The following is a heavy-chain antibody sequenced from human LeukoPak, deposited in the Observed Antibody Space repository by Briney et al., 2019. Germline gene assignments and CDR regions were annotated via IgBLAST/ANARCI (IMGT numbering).Heavy chain of an antibody. V-gene: IGHV3-74*01. CDR2: INPGGSST. D-gene: IGHD4-11*01. Sequence: GGSLTLFCAASGFTFSHYWMHWVRQVPGKGLVWVSRINPGGSSTTYAHSVKGRFTISRDNAKNTVYLQMDSLRAEDTAVYYCARSNQADDYWGQGTLVTVSS. J-gene: IGHJ4*02. CDR1: GFTFSHYW. CDR3: ARSNQADDY.